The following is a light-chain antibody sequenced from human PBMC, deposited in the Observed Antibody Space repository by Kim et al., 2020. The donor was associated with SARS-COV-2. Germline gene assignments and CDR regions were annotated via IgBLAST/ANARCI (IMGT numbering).Light chain of an antibody. CDR3: QSYDSSLSGYWV. V-gene: IGLV1-40*01. CDR2: GNS. CDR1: SSNIGAGYH. J-gene: IGLJ3*02. Sequence: VTISCNGSSSNIGAGYHVHWYQQLPGTAPKLLIYGNSNRPSGVPDRFSGSKSGTSASLAITVLQAEDEADYYCQSYDSSLSGYWVFGGGTKLTVL.